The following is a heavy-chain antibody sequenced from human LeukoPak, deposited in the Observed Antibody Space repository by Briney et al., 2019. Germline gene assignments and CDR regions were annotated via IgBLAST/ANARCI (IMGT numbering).Heavy chain of an antibody. D-gene: IGHD6-25*01. CDR3: ARVAAYYYYMDV. CDR2: INPSGGST. J-gene: IGHJ6*03. V-gene: IGHV1-46*01. CDR1: GYTFTNYY. Sequence: ASVKVSCKASGYTFTNYYMHWVRQAPGQGLEWMGIINPSGGSTSYAQKFQGRVTMTRDMSTSTVYMELSSLRSEDTAVYYCARVAAYYYYMDVWGKGTTVTVSS.